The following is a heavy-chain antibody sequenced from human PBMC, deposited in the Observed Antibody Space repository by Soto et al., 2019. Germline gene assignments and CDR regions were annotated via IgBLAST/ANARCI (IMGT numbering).Heavy chain of an antibody. CDR2: VHHSWGS. CDR3: ARQGFGPLHGLVDV. Sequence: QVQLQESGPGLVKPSETLSLSCTVSGGSISSYYWSWFRQSPGKRMEWIGYVHHSWGSSYNPSLQSRVAIVPDTSKSPFSMKVTAVTATDTDFYYCARQGFGPLHGLVDVWGQGTTVTVSS. V-gene: IGHV4-59*08. CDR1: GGSISSYY. D-gene: IGHD3-10*01. J-gene: IGHJ6*02.